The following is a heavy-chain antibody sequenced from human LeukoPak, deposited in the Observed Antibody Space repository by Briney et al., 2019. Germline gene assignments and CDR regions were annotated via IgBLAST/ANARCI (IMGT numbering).Heavy chain of an antibody. D-gene: IGHD3-9*01. J-gene: IGHJ6*02. CDR1: GYTFTSYD. V-gene: IGHV1-8*01. Sequence: ASVKVSCKASGYTFTSYDINCVRQATGQGLEWMGWMNPNSGNTGYAQKFQGRVTMTRNTSISTAYMELSSLRSEDTAVYYCAREYYDILTGRIYYYYGMDVWGQGTTVTVSS. CDR3: AREYYDILTGRIYYYYGMDV. CDR2: MNPNSGNT.